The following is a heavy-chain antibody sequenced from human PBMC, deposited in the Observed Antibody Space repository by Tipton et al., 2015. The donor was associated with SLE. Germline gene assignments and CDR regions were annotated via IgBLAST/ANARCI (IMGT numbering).Heavy chain of an antibody. D-gene: IGHD2-15*01. J-gene: IGHJ4*02. Sequence: SLRLSCVASGFSFSSHAVNWARQAPGKGLEWVGAINGGGDATYYADSVKGRFIISRDNPKNTLYLQMNSLGAEDTAVYYCAKGGRYCSDRICCSFSAYWGRGPLVTVSS. CDR2: INGGGDAT. CDR1: GFSFSSHA. CDR3: AKGGRYCSDRICCSFSAY. V-gene: IGHV3-23*01.